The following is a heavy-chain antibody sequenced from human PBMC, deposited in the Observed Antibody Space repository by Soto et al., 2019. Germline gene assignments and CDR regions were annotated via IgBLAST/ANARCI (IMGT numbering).Heavy chain of an antibody. CDR1: GFTFSSYG. D-gene: IGHD3-22*01. J-gene: IGHJ4*02. V-gene: IGHV3-30*18. CDR3: AKEAYDSSGYYYRY. Sequence: PGGSLRLSCAASGFTFSSYGMHWVRQAPGKGLEWVAVISYDGSNKYYADSVKGRFTISRDNSKNTLYLQMKSLRAEDTAVYYCAKEAYDSSGYYYRYWGQGTLVTVSS. CDR2: ISYDGSNK.